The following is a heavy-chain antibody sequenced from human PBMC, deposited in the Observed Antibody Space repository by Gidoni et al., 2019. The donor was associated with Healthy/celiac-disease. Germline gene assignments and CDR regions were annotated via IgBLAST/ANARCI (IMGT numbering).Heavy chain of an antibody. D-gene: IGHD2-15*01. J-gene: IGHJ6*02. CDR2: FDPEDGET. CDR3: ATDSYCSGGSCRYYYYYGMDV. CDR1: GYTLTDLS. Sequence: QVQLVQSGAEVKKPGASVKVSCKVSGYTLTDLSIHWGRQAPGTGLEWMGGFDPEDGETIYAQKFQGRVTMTEDTSTDTAYMELSSLRSEDTAVYYCATDSYCSGGSCRYYYYYGMDVWGQGTTVTVSS. V-gene: IGHV1-24*01.